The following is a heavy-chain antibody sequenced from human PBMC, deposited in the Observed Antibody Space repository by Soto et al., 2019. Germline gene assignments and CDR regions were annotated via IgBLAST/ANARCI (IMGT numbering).Heavy chain of an antibody. D-gene: IGHD6-13*01. V-gene: IGHV3-21*04. CDR1: GFTFSTYS. Sequence: PGGSLRLSCVGSGFTFSTYSINWVRQAPGKGLEWVSSISSRSDIYYADSVKGRFTISRDNSKNTLYLQMSSLRAEDTAVYYCARGFSAGKGSPPDFWGQGSLVTVSS. CDR3: ARGFSAGKGSPPDF. CDR2: ISSRSDI. J-gene: IGHJ4*02.